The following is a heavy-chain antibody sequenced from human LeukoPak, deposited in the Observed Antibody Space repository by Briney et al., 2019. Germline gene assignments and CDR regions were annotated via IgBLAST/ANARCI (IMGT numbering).Heavy chain of an antibody. D-gene: IGHD3-9*01. CDR2: INPNSGGT. J-gene: IGHJ4*02. Sequence: ASVKVSCKASGHTFTGYYMHWVRQAPGQGLEWMGWINPNSGGTNYAQKFQGRVTMTRDTSISTAYMELSRLRSDDTAVYYCARGPNYDILTGYYNGPTDYWGQGTLVTVSS. CDR3: ARGPNYDILTGYYNGPTDY. CDR1: GHTFTGYY. V-gene: IGHV1-2*02.